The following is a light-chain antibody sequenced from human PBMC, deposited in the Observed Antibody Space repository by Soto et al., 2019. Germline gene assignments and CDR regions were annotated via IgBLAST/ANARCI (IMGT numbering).Light chain of an antibody. CDR2: GNN. J-gene: IGLJ3*02. V-gene: IGLV1-40*01. CDR3: QSYDKSLSGSV. Sequence: QSVLTQPPSVSGAPGQRVTISCTGSSSNLGAGYEIHWYQQLPGTPPKLLIYGNNNRPSGVPDRFSGSKSGASASLAITGLQAEDEADYYCQSYDKSLSGSVFGGGTQLTVL. CDR1: SSNLGAGYE.